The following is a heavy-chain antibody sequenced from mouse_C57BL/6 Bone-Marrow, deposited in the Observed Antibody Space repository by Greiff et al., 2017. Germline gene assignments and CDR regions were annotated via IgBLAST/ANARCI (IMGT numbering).Heavy chain of an antibody. CDR2: IWSGGST. D-gene: IGHD1-1*01. CDR1: GFSLTSYG. V-gene: IGHV2-2*01. J-gene: IGHJ1*03. Sequence: VQLQQSGPGLVQPSQSLSITCTVSGFSLTSYGVHWVRQSPGKGLEWLGVIWSGGSTDSNAAFISRLSISKDNSKSQVFFKMSSLQADDTAIYYCARAYYYGSSYWYIDVWGTGTTGTVSS. CDR3: ARAYYYGSSYWYIDV.